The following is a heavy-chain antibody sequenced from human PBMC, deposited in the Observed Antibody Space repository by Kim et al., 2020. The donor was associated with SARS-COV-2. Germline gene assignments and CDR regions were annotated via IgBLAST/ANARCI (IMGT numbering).Heavy chain of an antibody. D-gene: IGHD1-26*01. CDR3: ARRLVGATPFDY. Sequence: CTPSLKSRVPISVDTSKNQFSLKLSSVTAADTAVYYCARRLVGATPFDYWGQGTLVTVSS. V-gene: IGHV4-39*01. J-gene: IGHJ4*02.